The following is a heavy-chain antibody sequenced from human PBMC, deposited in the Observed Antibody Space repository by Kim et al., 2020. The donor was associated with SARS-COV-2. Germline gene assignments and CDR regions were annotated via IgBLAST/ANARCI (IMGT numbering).Heavy chain of an antibody. CDR3: ARDYYGSGSHYDY. V-gene: IGHV3-11*01. D-gene: IGHD3-10*01. J-gene: IGHJ4*02. Sequence: ADTVKARCTIPRDNAKNSLYLQMNSLRAEDTAVYYCARDYYGSGSHYDYWGQGTLVTVSS.